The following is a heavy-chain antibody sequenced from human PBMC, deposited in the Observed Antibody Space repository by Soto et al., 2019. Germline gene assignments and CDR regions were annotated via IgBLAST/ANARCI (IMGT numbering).Heavy chain of an antibody. D-gene: IGHD2-21*02. CDR1: GYTFTSYG. CDR2: ISADSGNT. CDR3: ARDRCGGDCYRGALDP. Sequence: QVQLVQSGAEVKKPGASVKVSCKASGYTFTSYGISWVRQAPGQGLEWMGWISADSGNTNYAQKLQGRVTMTTDTSTSTAYMELRSLRSDDTAVYYCARDRCGGDCYRGALDPWGQGTLVTVSS. V-gene: IGHV1-18*01. J-gene: IGHJ5*02.